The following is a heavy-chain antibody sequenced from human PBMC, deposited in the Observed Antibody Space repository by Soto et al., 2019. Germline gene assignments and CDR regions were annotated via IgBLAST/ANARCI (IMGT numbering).Heavy chain of an antibody. Sequence: QVQLVQSGAEVKKPGASVKVSCKASGYTFTSYAMHWVRQAPGQRLEWMGWINAGNGNTKYSQKFQGRVTITRDTSASTAYMELSSLRSEDTAVYYWARDMVATLWFGELLSPQDYYYNGMDVWGQGTTVTVSS. D-gene: IGHD3-10*01. J-gene: IGHJ6*02. V-gene: IGHV1-3*01. CDR1: GYTFTSYA. CDR3: ARDMVATLWFGELLSPQDYYYNGMDV. CDR2: INAGNGNT.